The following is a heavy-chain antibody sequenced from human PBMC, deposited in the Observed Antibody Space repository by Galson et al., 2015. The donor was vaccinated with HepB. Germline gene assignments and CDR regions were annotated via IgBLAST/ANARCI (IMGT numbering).Heavy chain of an antibody. CDR2: ISYDGSNK. V-gene: IGHV3-30*03. Sequence: SLRLSCAASGFTFSSYGMHWVRQAPGKGLEWVAVISYDGSNKYYADSVKGRFTISRDNSKNTLYLQMNSLRAEDTAVYYCALALYYYDSSGGFDYWGQEPWSPSPQ. J-gene: IGHJ4*01. CDR1: GFTFSSYG. D-gene: IGHD3-22*01. CDR3: ALALYYYDSSGGFDY.